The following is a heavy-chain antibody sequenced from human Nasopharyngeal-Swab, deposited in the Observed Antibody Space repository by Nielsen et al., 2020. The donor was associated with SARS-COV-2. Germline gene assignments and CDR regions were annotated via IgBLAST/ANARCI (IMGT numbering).Heavy chain of an antibody. V-gene: IGHV3-23*01. CDR1: GFTFSNAW. CDR2: ISFGGVST. J-gene: IGHJ4*02. Sequence: GESLKISCAASGFTFSNAWMSWVRQAPGKGLEWVSGISFGGVSTYYADSVKGRFTISRDNSKNTLFLQMNSLRAEDTALYYCAKVGGGVGYWGQGTLVTVSS. D-gene: IGHD3-16*01. CDR3: AKVGGGVGY.